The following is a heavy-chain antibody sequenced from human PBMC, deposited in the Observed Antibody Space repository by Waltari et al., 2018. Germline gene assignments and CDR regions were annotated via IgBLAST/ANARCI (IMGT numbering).Heavy chain of an antibody. V-gene: IGHV3-64D*06. CDR3: VKGSGWFNY. CDR1: GFTFRSDA. J-gene: IGHJ4*02. Sequence: EVQLVESGGGLVQPGGSLRLSCSASGFTFRSDAMHWVRQAPGKGLEYVSAISSNGDNTYYADSVKGRFTISRVNSKNTLYLQMSSLRAEDTAVYYCVKGSGWFNYWGQGTLVTVSS. D-gene: IGHD6-19*01. CDR2: ISSNGDNT.